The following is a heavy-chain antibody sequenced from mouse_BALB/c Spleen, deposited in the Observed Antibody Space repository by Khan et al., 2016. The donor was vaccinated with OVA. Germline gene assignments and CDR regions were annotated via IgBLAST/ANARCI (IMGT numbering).Heavy chain of an antibody. D-gene: IGHD1-1*02. CDR3: ARNRNGYFDY. CDR2: IWSSGST. CDR1: GFSLTSYG. Sequence: QMQLEESGPGLVQPSQSLSITCTVSGFSLTSYGVHWVRQSPGKGLEWLGMIWSSGSTDYNATFISRLSISKDNSKSQVFFKMNSLQANDTAIYYCARNRNGYFDYWGQGTTLTVSS. J-gene: IGHJ2*01. V-gene: IGHV2-2*02.